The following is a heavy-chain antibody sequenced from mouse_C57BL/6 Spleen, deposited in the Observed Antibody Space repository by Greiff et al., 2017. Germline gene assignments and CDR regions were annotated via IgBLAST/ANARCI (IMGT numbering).Heavy chain of an antibody. CDR3: GRGGRPVRYFDD. J-gene: IGHJ1*03. CDR1: GYTFTSYW. D-gene: IGHD3-3*01. CDR2: IYPGSGST. Sequence: QVQLKQPGAELAKPGASVKMSCKASGYTFTSYWITWVKQRPGQGLEWIGDIYPGSGSTNYNEKFKSKATLTVDTSSSTAYMQLSSLTSEDSAVYYCGRGGRPVRYFDDWGTGTTVTVSS. V-gene: IGHV1-55*01.